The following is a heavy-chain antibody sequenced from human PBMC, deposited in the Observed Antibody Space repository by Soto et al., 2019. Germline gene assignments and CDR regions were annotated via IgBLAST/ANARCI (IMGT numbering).Heavy chain of an antibody. CDR2: ISYDGSNK. J-gene: IGHJ4*02. Sequence: QVQLVESGGGVVQPGRSLRLSCAASGFTFSSYAMHWVRQAPGKGLEWVAVISYDGSNKYYADSVKGRFTISRDNSKNTLYLQMNSLRAEDTAVYYCAREDYSDSHFDYWGQGTLVTVSS. V-gene: IGHV3-30-3*01. CDR3: AREDYSDSHFDY. CDR1: GFTFSSYA. D-gene: IGHD3-22*01.